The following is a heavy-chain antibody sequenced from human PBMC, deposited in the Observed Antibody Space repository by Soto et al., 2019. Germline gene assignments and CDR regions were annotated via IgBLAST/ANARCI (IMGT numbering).Heavy chain of an antibody. CDR3: ARESHYYDSSGYFDY. D-gene: IGHD3-22*01. Sequence: QLQLQESGSGLVKPSQTLSLTCAVSGGSISSGGYSWSWIRQPPGKGLEWIGYIYHGGSTYYNPSLKSRVTISVDRSKNQFSLKLSSVTAADTAVYYCARESHYYDSSGYFDYWGQGTLVTVSS. CDR1: GGSISSGGYS. V-gene: IGHV4-30-2*01. CDR2: IYHGGST. J-gene: IGHJ4*02.